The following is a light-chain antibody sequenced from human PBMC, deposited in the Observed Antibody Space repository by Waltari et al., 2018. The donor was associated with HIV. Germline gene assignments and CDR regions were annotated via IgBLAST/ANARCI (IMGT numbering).Light chain of an antibody. J-gene: IGLJ3*02. CDR2: DVD. V-gene: IGLV2-14*03. CDR3: ASFTGDNTVM. Sequence: AVTQPASVSGLPGQSTTLSCPGDDPAFSLYKFVSWYQQHSGKPPRLILYDVDSRASGVSDRFSGSMSGNTASLTISGLRAEDEGHYYCASFTGDNTVMFGGGTEVTVL. CDR1: DPAFSLYKF.